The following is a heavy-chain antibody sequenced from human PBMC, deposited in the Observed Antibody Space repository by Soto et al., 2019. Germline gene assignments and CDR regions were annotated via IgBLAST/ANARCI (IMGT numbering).Heavy chain of an antibody. J-gene: IGHJ4*02. Sequence: GGSLRLSCAASGFTFSSYAMSWVRQAPGKGLEWVSAISGSGGSTYYVDSVKGRFTISRDNSKNTLYLQMNSLRAEDTAVYYCAKLDYVVVVAATAHWGQGTLVTDSS. CDR3: AKLDYVVVVAATAH. CDR1: GFTFSSYA. V-gene: IGHV3-23*01. D-gene: IGHD2-15*01. CDR2: ISGSGGST.